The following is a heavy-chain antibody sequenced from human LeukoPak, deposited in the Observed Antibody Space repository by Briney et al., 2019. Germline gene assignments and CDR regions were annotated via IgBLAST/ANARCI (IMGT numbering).Heavy chain of an antibody. CDR1: GGSISSYY. D-gene: IGHD3-10*01. Sequence: SETLSLTCTVSGGSISSYYWNWIRQPPGKGLEWIGEINHSGSTNYNPSLKSRVTISVDTSKNQFSLKLSSVTAADTAVYYCARSGSPTPYYFDYWGQGTLVTVSS. V-gene: IGHV4-34*01. J-gene: IGHJ4*02. CDR2: INHSGST. CDR3: ARSGSPTPYYFDY.